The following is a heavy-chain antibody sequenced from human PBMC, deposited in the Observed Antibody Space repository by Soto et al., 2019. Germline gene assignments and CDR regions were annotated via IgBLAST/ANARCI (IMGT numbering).Heavy chain of an antibody. CDR1: GGTFSSYA. D-gene: IGHD1-26*01. CDR2: IIPIFGTA. J-gene: IGHJ6*02. CDR3: ARDRERTYYYYYGMDV. Sequence: ASVKVSCKASGGTFSSYAISWVRQAPGQGLEWMGGIIPIFGTANYAQKFQGRVTITADESTSTAYMELSSLRSEDTAVYYCARDRERTYYYYYGMDVWGQGTTVTVSS. V-gene: IGHV1-69*13.